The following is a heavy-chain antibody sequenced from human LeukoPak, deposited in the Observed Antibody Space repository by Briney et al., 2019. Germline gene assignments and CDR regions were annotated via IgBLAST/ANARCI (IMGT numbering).Heavy chain of an antibody. V-gene: IGHV4-4*07. D-gene: IGHD6-13*01. Sequence: SDTLSLTCTVSGASISNYHWSWIRQPAGKGLEWLGRIYTSGSTNYNPSLKSRLTMSVDTSKNQFSLKLTSVTAADTAVYYCARGGAADGAFDIWGQGTMVTVSS. CDR3: ARGGAADGAFDI. J-gene: IGHJ3*02. CDR2: IYTSGST. CDR1: GASISNYH.